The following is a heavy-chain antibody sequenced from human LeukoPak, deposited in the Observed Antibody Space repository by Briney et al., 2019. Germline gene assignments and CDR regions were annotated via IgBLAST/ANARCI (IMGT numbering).Heavy chain of an antibody. CDR3: ATAVPEWELTASAFDI. Sequence: ASVKVSCKVSGHTLTELSMHWVRQAPGKGLEWMGGFDPEDGETIYAQKFQGRVTMTEDTSTDTAYMELSSLRSEDTAVYYCATAVPEWELTASAFDIWGQGTMVTVSS. J-gene: IGHJ3*02. CDR2: FDPEDGET. D-gene: IGHD1-26*01. V-gene: IGHV1-24*01. CDR1: GHTLTELS.